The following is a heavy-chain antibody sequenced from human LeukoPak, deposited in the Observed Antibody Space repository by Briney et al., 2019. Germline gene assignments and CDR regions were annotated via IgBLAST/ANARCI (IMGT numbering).Heavy chain of an antibody. Sequence: GGSLRLSCAASGFTFSGYWMTWDRQAPGKGLEYVVNIKEDGSEKYYVDSVQGRFTISRDNTKNSLYLQMSSLRGNDTAVYYCVRDCGFHTFDYWGQGTLDTVSS. V-gene: IGHV3-7*05. CDR1: GFTFSGYW. D-gene: IGHD2-21*01. CDR3: VRDCGFHTFDY. J-gene: IGHJ4*02. CDR2: IKEDGSEK.